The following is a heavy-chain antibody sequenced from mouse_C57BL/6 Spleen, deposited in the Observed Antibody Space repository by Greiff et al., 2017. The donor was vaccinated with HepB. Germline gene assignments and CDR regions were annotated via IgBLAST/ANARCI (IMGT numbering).Heavy chain of an antibody. V-gene: IGHV1-69*01. CDR1: GYTFTSYW. J-gene: IGHJ3*01. D-gene: IGHD2-2*01. CDR2: IDPSDSYT. Sequence: QVQLQQPGAELVMPGASVKLSCKASGYTFTSYWMHWVKQRPGQGLEWIGEIDPSDSYTNYNQKFKGKSTLTVDKSSSTAYMQLSSLTSEDSAVYYCASKASGYDGFAYWGQETLVTVSA. CDR3: ASKASGYDGFAY.